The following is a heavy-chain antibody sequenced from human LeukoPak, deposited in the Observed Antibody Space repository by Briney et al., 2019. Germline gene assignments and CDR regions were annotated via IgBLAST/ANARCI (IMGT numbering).Heavy chain of an antibody. CDR3: AKYPRGDSSGYAEYLQH. V-gene: IGHV3-23*01. J-gene: IGHJ1*01. CDR1: AFTFNTYA. CDR2: IGGGGATT. Sequence: GGSLRLSCAASAFTFNTYAMSWVRQTPGKGLEWVSAIGGGGATTYYADSVKGRFAISRDNSKNTLYLQMNSLRAEDTAVYYCAKYPRGDSSGYAEYLQHWGQGALVTVSS. D-gene: IGHD6-19*01.